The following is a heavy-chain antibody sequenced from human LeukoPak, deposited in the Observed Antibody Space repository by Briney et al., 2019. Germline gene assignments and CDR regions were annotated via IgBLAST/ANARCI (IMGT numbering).Heavy chain of an antibody. V-gene: IGHV3-23*01. D-gene: IGHD4-17*01. Sequence: PGGSLRLSCAASGFTFSSYAMSWVRQAPGKGLEWVSVISDSGGSTYYADSVKGRFTISRDNSKNTLYLQMNSLRAEDTAVYYCAKKAEGYGDSVTQHWGQGTLVTVSS. J-gene: IGHJ1*01. CDR1: GFTFSSYA. CDR3: AKKAEGYGDSVTQH. CDR2: ISDSGGST.